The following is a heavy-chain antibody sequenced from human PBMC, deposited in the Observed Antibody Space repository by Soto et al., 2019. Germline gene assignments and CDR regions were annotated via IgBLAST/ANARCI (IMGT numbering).Heavy chain of an antibody. CDR1: GFIFSNYG. D-gene: IGHD3-10*01. CDR2: IWYDGSNK. Sequence: PGGSLRLSCAASGFIFSNYGIHWVRQAPGKGLEWVALIWYDGSNKYYADSVKGRFIVSRDNTNNTVYLQMDSLRAEDTAVYYCARDSGYGSGNSVNHYLDCWGRGTLVTVSS. J-gene: IGHJ4*01. CDR3: ARDSGYGSGNSVNHYLDC. V-gene: IGHV3-33*01.